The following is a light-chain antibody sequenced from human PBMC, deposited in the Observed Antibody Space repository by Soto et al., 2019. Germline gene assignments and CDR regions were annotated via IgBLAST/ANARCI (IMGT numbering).Light chain of an antibody. J-gene: IGKJ2*01. Sequence: DIQMTQSPSSLSASVGDRVTITCRASQSIANFLNWYQQKQGTAPQLLVYAAISLKSGVQSRCSGSGAWTDFTITSRRLPPEDFANYCYQQSYNVPRTFGQGTNVEIK. V-gene: IGKV1-39*01. CDR2: AAI. CDR1: QSIANF. CDR3: QQSYNVPRT.